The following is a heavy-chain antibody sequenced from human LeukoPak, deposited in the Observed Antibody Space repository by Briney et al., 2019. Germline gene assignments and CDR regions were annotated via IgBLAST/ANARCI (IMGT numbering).Heavy chain of an antibody. CDR1: GFTFSDYS. J-gene: IGHJ4*02. D-gene: IGHD2-15*01. Sequence: PGGSLRLSCAASGFTFSDYSMNWVRQAPGKGLEWVSAISGSVGSTYYADSVKGRFTISRDNSKNTLYLQMNSLRAEDTAVYYCAKDIVELPTFDYWGQGTLVTVSS. CDR3: AKDIVELPTFDY. V-gene: IGHV3-23*01. CDR2: ISGSVGST.